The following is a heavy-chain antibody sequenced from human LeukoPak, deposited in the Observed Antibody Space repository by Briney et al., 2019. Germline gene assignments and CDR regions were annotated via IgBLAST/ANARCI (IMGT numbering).Heavy chain of an antibody. Sequence: PGGSLRLSCAASGFTFSSYSMNWVRQAPGKGLEWVSSISSSSSYIYYADSVKGRFTISRDNAKNSLYQQMNSLRAEDTAVYYCARPPYSSSWYGDYWGQGTLVTVSS. CDR1: GFTFSSYS. CDR3: ARPPYSSSWYGDY. D-gene: IGHD6-13*01. CDR2: ISSSSSYI. V-gene: IGHV3-21*01. J-gene: IGHJ4*02.